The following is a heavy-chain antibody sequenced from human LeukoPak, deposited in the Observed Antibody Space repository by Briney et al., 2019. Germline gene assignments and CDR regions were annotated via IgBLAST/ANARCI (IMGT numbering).Heavy chain of an antibody. J-gene: IGHJ4*02. CDR3: ARLGDSSGYYTPKDY. CDR2: IYTSGST. CDR1: GGSISSGSYY. V-gene: IGHV4-61*02. D-gene: IGHD3-22*01. Sequence: SQTLSLTCTVSGGSISSGSYYWSWIRQPAGMGLEWIGRIYTSGSTNYNPSLKSRVTISVDTSKNQFSLKLSSVTAADTAVYYCARLGDSSGYYTPKDYWGQGTLVTVSS.